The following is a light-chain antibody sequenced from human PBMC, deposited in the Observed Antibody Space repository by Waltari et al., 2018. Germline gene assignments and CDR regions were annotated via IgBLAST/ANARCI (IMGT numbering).Light chain of an antibody. Sequence: DIQMTQSPSSLSASVGDRVTITCRASQNISTYLNWYQQKPGRAPKLLIFAASILQSGVPSRFSGSRSGTDFTLTISSLQPEHFATYYCQQSYSIPFTFG. J-gene: IGKJ2*01. CDR1: QNISTY. CDR2: AAS. V-gene: IGKV1-39*01. CDR3: QQSYSIPFT.